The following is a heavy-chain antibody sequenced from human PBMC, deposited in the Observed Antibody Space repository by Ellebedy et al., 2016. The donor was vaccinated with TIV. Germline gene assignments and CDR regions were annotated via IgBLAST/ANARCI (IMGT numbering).Heavy chain of an antibody. V-gene: IGHV2-70*04. CDR1: GLSVRDNGVR. Sequence: SGPTLVKPTHTLTLTCTLSGLSVRDNGVRVSWIRQPPAKALEWLAHIDWDDDTFYSTSLKTRLTISQDTSKNQVVLTMTVMDPVDTATYYCARISRDAVDIWGQGIMVTVSS. CDR2: IDWDDDT. J-gene: IGHJ3*02. CDR3: ARISRDAVDI.